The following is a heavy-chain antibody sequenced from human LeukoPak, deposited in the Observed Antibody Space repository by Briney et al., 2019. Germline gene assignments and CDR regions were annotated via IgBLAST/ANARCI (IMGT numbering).Heavy chain of an antibody. J-gene: IGHJ6*03. V-gene: IGHV1-2*02. Sequence: ASVKVSCKASGYTFTGYYMYWVQQAPGQGLEWLGWINPNSGDTNYAQKFQGRVTTTRDTSISTAYMELSRLRSDDTAVYYCARGGYNSYYMDVWGKGTTVTVSS. CDR2: INPNSGDT. CDR1: GYTFTGYY. CDR3: ARGGYNSYYMDV. D-gene: IGHD5-24*01.